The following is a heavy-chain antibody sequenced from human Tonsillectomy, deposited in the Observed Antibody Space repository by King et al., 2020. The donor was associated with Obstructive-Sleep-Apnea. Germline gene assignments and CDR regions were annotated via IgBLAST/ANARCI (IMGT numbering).Heavy chain of an antibody. CDR2: ISQLLVIA. J-gene: IGHJ2*01. CDR3: ARGVTTGDFDL. CDR1: GGTFSRYA. Sequence: QLVQSGAEVKKPGSSVKVSCKASGGTFSRYAISWVRQAPGQGLEWMGGISQLLVIANSAQKFPGRVTITAEKSTSTAYLELSSLRSEDTAVYYCARGVTTGDFDLWGRGTLVTVSS. V-gene: IGHV1-69*09. D-gene: IGHD4-17*01.